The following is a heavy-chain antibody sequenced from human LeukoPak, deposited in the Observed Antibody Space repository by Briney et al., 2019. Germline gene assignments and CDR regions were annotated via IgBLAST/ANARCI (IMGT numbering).Heavy chain of an antibody. CDR3: ALGSVGTQFDY. V-gene: IGHV1-46*01. CDR1: GYTFTGYY. J-gene: IGHJ4*02. Sequence: ASVKVSCKASGYTFTGYYMHWVQQAPGQGLEWMGIINPSGGSTSYAQKFQGRVTMTRDMSTSTVYMELSSLRSEDTAVYYCALGSVGTQFDYWGQGTLVTVSS. D-gene: IGHD1-26*01. CDR2: INPSGGST.